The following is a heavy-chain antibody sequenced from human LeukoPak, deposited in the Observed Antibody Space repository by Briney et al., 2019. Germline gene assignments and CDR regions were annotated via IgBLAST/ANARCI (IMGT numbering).Heavy chain of an antibody. V-gene: IGHV3-30*03. D-gene: IGHD5-18*01. Sequence: GGSLRLSCEASGFSITDYGMHWVRQTPGKGLEWVAVISYDGTNTYYTDSVKGRFTISRDNSKNTLYLQMSSLRAEDTALYYCARDLWVEWINLWSEGDFDYWGQGTLVTVSS. J-gene: IGHJ4*02. CDR3: ARDLWVEWINLWSEGDFDY. CDR1: GFSITDYG. CDR2: ISYDGTNT.